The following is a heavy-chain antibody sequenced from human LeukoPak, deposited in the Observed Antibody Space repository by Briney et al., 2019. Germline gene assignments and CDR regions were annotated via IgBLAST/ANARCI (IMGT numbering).Heavy chain of an antibody. V-gene: IGHV3-30*18. Sequence: GRSLRLSCAASGFSFSSYGMHWVRQAPGKGLEWVAVMSYDGSKEYYADSVKGRFTISRDNSKNTLYLQMNSLRAEDTAVYYCAKDHGDYAGGFDYWGQGTLVTVSS. CDR3: AKDHGDYAGGFDY. J-gene: IGHJ4*02. CDR2: MSYDGSKE. CDR1: GFSFSSYG. D-gene: IGHD4-17*01.